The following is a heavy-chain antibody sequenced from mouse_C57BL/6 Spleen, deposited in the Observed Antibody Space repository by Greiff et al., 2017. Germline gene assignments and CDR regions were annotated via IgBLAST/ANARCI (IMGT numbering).Heavy chain of an antibody. Sequence: VQLQQPGTELVKPGASVKLSCKASGYTFTSYWMHWVKQRPGQGLEWIGNIKPSNGGTNYNAKFKSKATLTVDKSSSTAYIQLSTLTSEDAAVYYCARSPHYYGSSNYFDYWGQGTTLTVSA. V-gene: IGHV1-53*01. D-gene: IGHD1-1*01. CDR2: IKPSNGGT. CDR1: GYTFTSYW. J-gene: IGHJ2*01. CDR3: ARSPHYYGSSNYFDY.